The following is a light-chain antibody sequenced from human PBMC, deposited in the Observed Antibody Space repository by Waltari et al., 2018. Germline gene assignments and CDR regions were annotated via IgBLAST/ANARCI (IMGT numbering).Light chain of an antibody. J-gene: IGLJ3*02. Sequence: QAVVTQEPSLTVSQGGTVTLTCASKTGVVTSGHFPYWFQQKPGKAPKTRIYDTTNKHSWTPSRFAGSLLGGKAALTLSGAQPEDEADYFCFLVYGGVGVFGGGTKLTVL. CDR3: FLVYGGVGV. CDR2: DTT. V-gene: IGLV7-46*01. CDR1: TGVVTSGHF.